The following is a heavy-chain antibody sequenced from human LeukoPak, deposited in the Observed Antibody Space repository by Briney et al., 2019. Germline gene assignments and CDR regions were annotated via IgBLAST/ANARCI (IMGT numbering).Heavy chain of an antibody. CDR3: ARAPFIQSDYGGSFDY. V-gene: IGHV4-38-2*02. CDR1: GYSISSGHY. D-gene: IGHD4-23*01. J-gene: IGHJ4*02. Sequence: SETLSLTCTVSGYSISSGHYWGWIRQPPGKGLEWIGTIFHSGSTYYNPSLKSRVTISVDTSKNQFSLKLTSVTAADTAAYYCARAPFIQSDYGGSFDYWGQGTLVTVSS. CDR2: IFHSGST.